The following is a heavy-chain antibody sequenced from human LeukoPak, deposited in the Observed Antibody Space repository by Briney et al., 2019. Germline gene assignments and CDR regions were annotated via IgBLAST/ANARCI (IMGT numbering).Heavy chain of an antibody. Sequence: GASVKVSCKASGYTFTSYAMNWVRQAPGQGLEWMGWINTNTGNPTYAQGFTGRFVFSLDTSVSTAYLQISSLKAEDTAVYYCARESSDSSGWCRDAFDIWGQGTMVTVSS. CDR3: ARESSDSSGWCRDAFDI. CDR2: INTNTGNP. D-gene: IGHD6-19*01. J-gene: IGHJ3*02. CDR1: GYTFTSYA. V-gene: IGHV7-4-1*02.